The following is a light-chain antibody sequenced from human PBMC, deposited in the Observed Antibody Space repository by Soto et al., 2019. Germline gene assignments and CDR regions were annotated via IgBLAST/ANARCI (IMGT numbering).Light chain of an antibody. Sequence: QSALTQPASVSGSPGQSITISCTGTSSDVGGYNYVSWYQQHPGKAPKLMIFDVSNRPSGVSNRFSGSKSANTASLTISGLHAEDEAYYYCSSYTSSTTLVFGGGTKVTVL. CDR1: SSDVGGYNY. V-gene: IGLV2-14*01. J-gene: IGLJ2*01. CDR2: DVS. CDR3: SSYTSSTTLV.